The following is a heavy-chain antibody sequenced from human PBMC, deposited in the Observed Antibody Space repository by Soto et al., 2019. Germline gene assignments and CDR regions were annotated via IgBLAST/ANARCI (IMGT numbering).Heavy chain of an antibody. V-gene: IGHV1-3*01. CDR2: INAANGDT. CDR1: GCTFTSYG. CDR3: VRRHVSATGIDWFDP. D-gene: IGHD6-13*01. J-gene: IGHJ5*02. Sequence: ASVKVSCKACGCTFTSYGIHWVRQAPGQRLEWMGWINAANGDTKYSPKFQGRVTITRDTSASTAYMELSSLRSEDTAVYYCVRRHVSATGIDWFDPWGQETLVTV.